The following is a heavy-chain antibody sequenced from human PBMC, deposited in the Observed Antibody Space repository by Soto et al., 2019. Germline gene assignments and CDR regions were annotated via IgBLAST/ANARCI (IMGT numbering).Heavy chain of an antibody. D-gene: IGHD2-2*02. V-gene: IGHV3-30-3*01. J-gene: IGHJ6*02. Sequence: QVQLVESGGGVVQPGRSLRLSCAASGFTFSSYAMHWVRQAPGKGLEWVAVISYDGSNKYYADSVKGRFTISRDNSKNTLYLQMNSLRAEDTAVYYCARDIVVVPAALPGCAYYYYYGMDVWGQGTTVTVSS. CDR1: GFTFSSYA. CDR3: ARDIVVVPAALPGCAYYYYYGMDV. CDR2: ISYDGSNK.